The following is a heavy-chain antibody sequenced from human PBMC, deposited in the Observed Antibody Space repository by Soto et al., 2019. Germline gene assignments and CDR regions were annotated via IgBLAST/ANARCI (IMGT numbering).Heavy chain of an antibody. Sequence: QVQLVQSGAEVKKPGSSVKVSCKASGGTFSSYTISWVRQAPGQGLEWMGRIIPILGIANYAQKFQGRVTITADKSTSTAYMELSSPRSEDTAVYYCARELDYYFDFWGQGTLVTVSS. CDR2: IIPILGIA. V-gene: IGHV1-69*08. J-gene: IGHJ4*02. CDR1: GGTFSSYT. D-gene: IGHD1-1*01. CDR3: ARELDYYFDF.